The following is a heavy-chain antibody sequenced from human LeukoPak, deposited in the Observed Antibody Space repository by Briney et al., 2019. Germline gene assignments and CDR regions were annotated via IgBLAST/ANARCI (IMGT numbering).Heavy chain of an antibody. Sequence: PGGSLRLSCAASGFTFSSYSMNWVRQAPGKGLEWVSYISSSSSTIYYADSVKGRFTISRDNAKNSLYLQMNSLRAEDTAVYYCARTDYYDSSGDAFDIWGQGTMVTVSS. D-gene: IGHD3-22*01. J-gene: IGHJ3*02. V-gene: IGHV3-48*04. CDR3: ARTDYYDSSGDAFDI. CDR2: ISSSSSTI. CDR1: GFTFSSYS.